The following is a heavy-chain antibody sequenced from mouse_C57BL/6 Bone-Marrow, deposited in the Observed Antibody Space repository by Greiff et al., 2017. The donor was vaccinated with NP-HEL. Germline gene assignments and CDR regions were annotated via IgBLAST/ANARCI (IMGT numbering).Heavy chain of an antibody. J-gene: IGHJ4*01. V-gene: IGHV5-17*01. CDR1: GFTFSDYG. CDR2: ISSGSSTI. Sequence: EVKLMESGGGLVKPGGSLKLSCAASGFTFSDYGMHWVRQAPEKGLEWVAYISSGSSTIYYADTVKGRFTISRDNAKNTLFLQMTSLKSEDTAMYYCARSGSSPPSAMDYWGKGTSVTVSS. CDR3: ARSGSSPPSAMDY. D-gene: IGHD1-1*01.